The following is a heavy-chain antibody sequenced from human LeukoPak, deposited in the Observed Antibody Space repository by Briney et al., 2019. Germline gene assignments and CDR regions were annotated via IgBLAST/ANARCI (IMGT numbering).Heavy chain of an antibody. Sequence: PSETLCLTCAVSGGSISIYSWSWIRQPPGKGLEWIGYIYYSGSTNYNPSLKSRVTISVDTSKNQFSLKLSSVTAADTAVYYCARARSSYGYGDAFDIWGQGTMVTVSS. V-gene: IGHV4-59*01. CDR3: ARARSSYGYGDAFDI. J-gene: IGHJ3*02. CDR1: GGSISIYS. CDR2: IYYSGST. D-gene: IGHD5-18*01.